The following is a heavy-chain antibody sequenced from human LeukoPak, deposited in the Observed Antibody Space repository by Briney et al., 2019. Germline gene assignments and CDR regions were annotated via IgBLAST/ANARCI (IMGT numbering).Heavy chain of an antibody. CDR1: GYTFTSYY. CDR2: INPSGGST. J-gene: IGHJ5*02. Sequence: ASVKVSCKASGYTFTSYYMHWVRQAPGQGLEWMGIINPSGGSTSYAQKFQGRVTMTRDTSTSTVYMELSSLGSEDTAVYYCARDGALSITIFGVVTDPYNWFDPWGQGTLVTVSS. V-gene: IGHV1-46*01. CDR3: ARDGALSITIFGVVTDPYNWFDP. D-gene: IGHD3-3*01.